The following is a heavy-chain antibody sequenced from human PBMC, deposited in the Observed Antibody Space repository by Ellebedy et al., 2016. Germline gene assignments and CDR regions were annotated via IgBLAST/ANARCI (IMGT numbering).Heavy chain of an antibody. CDR1: GGSISSYY. D-gene: IGHD3-9*01. CDR2: IYYSGST. V-gene: IGHV4-59*01. J-gene: IGHJ4*02. Sequence: SETLSLTCTVSGGSISSYYWRWIRHPPGKGLEWIGYIYYSGSTNYNPSLKSRVTISVDTSNNQFSLKLSSVTAADTAVYYCARGAEYYDILPTFWGQGTLVTVSS. CDR3: ARGAEYYDILPTF.